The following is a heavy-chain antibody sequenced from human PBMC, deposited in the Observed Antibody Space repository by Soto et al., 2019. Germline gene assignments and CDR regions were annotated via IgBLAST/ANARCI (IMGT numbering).Heavy chain of an antibody. V-gene: IGHV4-39*01. D-gene: IGHD3-3*01. J-gene: IGHJ6*03. CDR3: ARSGPPHYDFWSGYFMRYYYYYMDV. CDR1: GGSISSSSYY. Sequence: SETLSLTCTVSGGSISSSSYYWGWIRQPPGKGLEWIGSIYYSGSTYYNPSLKSRVTISVDTSKNQFSLKLSSVTAADTAVYYRARSGPPHYDFWSGYFMRYYYYYMDVWGKGTTVTVSS. CDR2: IYYSGST.